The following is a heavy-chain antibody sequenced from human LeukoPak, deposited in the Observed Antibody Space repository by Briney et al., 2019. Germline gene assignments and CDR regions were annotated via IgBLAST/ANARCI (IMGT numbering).Heavy chain of an antibody. Sequence: GESLKISCKDSGYSFTNYWIGWVRQMPGKGLEWMGIIHSANSNTKYSPSFQGQVTISADKSISTAYLQWSGLKASDTAMYYCAGARHGDYRWDYWGQGTLVTVSS. V-gene: IGHV5-51*01. CDR2: IHSANSNT. CDR3: AGARHGDYRWDY. CDR1: GYSFTNYW. J-gene: IGHJ4*02. D-gene: IGHD4-17*01.